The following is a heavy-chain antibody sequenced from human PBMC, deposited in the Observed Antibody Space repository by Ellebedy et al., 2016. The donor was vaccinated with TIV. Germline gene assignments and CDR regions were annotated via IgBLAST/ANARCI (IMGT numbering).Heavy chain of an antibody. CDR3: ARDCSGGSCYSYPRLYYYYYGMDV. CDR1: GFTFSSYS. J-gene: IGHJ6*02. D-gene: IGHD2-15*01. V-gene: IGHV3-48*01. Sequence: GESLKISCAASGFTFSSYSMNWVRQAPGKGLEWVSYISSSSSTIYYADSVKGRFTISRDNAKNSLYLQMNSLRAEDTAVYYCARDCSGGSCYSYPRLYYYYYGMDVWGQGTTVTVSS. CDR2: ISSSSSTI.